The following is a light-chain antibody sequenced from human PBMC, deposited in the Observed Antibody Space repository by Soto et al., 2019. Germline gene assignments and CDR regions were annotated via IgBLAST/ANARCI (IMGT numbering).Light chain of an antibody. CDR3: QQRSNWYT. Sequence: EIVLTQSPATLSLSPGERATLSCRASQSISSFLTWYQHKPGQAPRLLIYDASKRATGIPARFSGSGSGTDFTLTISILEPEDFGVYYCQQRSNWYTFGQGTKLEIK. J-gene: IGKJ2*01. V-gene: IGKV3-11*01. CDR1: QSISSF. CDR2: DAS.